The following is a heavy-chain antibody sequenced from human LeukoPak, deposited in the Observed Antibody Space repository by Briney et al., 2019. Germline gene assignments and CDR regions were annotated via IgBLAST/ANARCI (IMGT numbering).Heavy chain of an antibody. V-gene: IGHV4-39*07. D-gene: IGHD2-21*02. CDR2: IYYSGST. J-gene: IGHJ5*02. CDR1: GGSISSSSYY. CDR3: ASTAYCGGDCSNWFDP. Sequence: SETLSLTCTVSGGSISSSSYYWGWIRQPPGKGLEWIGSIYYSGSTYYNPSLKSRVTISVDTSKNQFSLKLSSVTAADTAVYYCASTAYCGGDCSNWFDPWGQGTLVTVSS.